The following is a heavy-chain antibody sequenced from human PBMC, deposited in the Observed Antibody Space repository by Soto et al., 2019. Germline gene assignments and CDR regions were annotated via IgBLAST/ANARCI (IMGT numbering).Heavy chain of an antibody. D-gene: IGHD6-13*01. CDR1: GGSISSYY. Sequence: SETLSLTCPVSGGSISSYYWSWIRQPPGKGLEWIGYIYYSGSTNYNPSLKSRVTISVDTSKNQFSLKLSSVTAADTAVYYCAGYVAAAGDWWFDPWGQGTLVTVSS. CDR3: AGYVAAAGDWWFDP. V-gene: IGHV4-59*01. CDR2: IYYSGST. J-gene: IGHJ5*02.